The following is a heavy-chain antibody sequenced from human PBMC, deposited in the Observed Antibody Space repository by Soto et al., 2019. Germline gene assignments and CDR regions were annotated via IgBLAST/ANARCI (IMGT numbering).Heavy chain of an antibody. CDR3: ARDRYCSSTSCPSLSLHGMDV. V-gene: IGHV1-18*01. J-gene: IGHJ6*02. D-gene: IGHD2-2*01. Sequence: QVQLVQSGAEVKKPGASVKVSCKASGYTFTSYGISWVRQAPGQGLEWMGWISAYNGNTNYAQKLQGRVTMTTATSTSTAYMELRSLRSDDTAVYYCARDRYCSSTSCPSLSLHGMDVWGQGTTVTVSS. CDR1: GYTFTSYG. CDR2: ISAYNGNT.